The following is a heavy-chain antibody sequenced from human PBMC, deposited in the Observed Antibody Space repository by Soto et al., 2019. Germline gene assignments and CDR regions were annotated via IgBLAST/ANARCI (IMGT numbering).Heavy chain of an antibody. D-gene: IGHD1-20*01. CDR1: GLTFSDHY. V-gene: IGHV3-72*01. Sequence: EVQLVESGGGLVQPGGSLRLSCAVSGLTFSDHYMGWVRQAPGKGLDWVGRIRDRGHSYSTEYAASVKGRFTISRDDSRTSLYLQMNSLKMEDTAVFYCVSLWSVTGSRDYWGRGTLVTVSS. CDR2: IRDRGHSYST. CDR3: VSLWSVTGSRDY. J-gene: IGHJ4*02.